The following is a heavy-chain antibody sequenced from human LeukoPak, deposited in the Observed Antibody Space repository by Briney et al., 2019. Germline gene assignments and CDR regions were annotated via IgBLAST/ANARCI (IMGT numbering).Heavy chain of an antibody. CDR2: IYTSGST. Sequence: SETLSLTCTVSGGSISSYYWSWIRQPPGKGLEWIGCIYTSGSTNYNPSLKSRVTISVDTSKNQFSLKLSSVTAADTAVYYCARVGSSGVRYWGQGTLVTVSS. D-gene: IGHD6-19*01. V-gene: IGHV4-4*08. J-gene: IGHJ4*02. CDR1: GGSISSYY. CDR3: ARVGSSGVRY.